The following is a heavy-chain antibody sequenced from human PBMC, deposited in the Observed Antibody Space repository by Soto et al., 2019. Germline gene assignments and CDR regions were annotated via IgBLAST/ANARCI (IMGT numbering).Heavy chain of an antibody. CDR2: INHSGST. CDR1: GGSFSGYY. D-gene: IGHD1-26*01. Sequence: PSETLSLTCAVYGGSFSGYYWSWIRQPPGRGLEWIGEINHSGSTNYNPSLKSRVTISVDTSKNQFSLKLSSVTAADTAVYYCARGPGGELLSYWGQGTLVTVSS. CDR3: ARGPGGELLSY. V-gene: IGHV4-34*01. J-gene: IGHJ4*02.